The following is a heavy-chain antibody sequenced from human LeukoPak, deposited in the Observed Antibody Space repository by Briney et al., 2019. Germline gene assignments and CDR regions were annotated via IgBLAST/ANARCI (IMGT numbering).Heavy chain of an antibody. CDR1: GGSISSYY. D-gene: IGHD3-10*01. Sequence: SETLSLTCTVSGGSISSYYWSWLRQPAGKGLEWIGRIYTSGSTNYNPSLKSRVTMSVDTSKNQFSLKLSSVTAADTAVYYCARESTYYYGSGSEFGYYYYYMDVWGKGTTVTISS. CDR3: ARESTYYYGSGSEFGYYYYYMDV. J-gene: IGHJ6*03. V-gene: IGHV4-4*07. CDR2: IYTSGST.